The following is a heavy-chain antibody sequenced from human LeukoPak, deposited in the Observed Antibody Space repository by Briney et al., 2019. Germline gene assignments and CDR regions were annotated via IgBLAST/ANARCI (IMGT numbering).Heavy chain of an antibody. D-gene: IGHD2-15*01. Sequence: SETLSLTCTVSGGSISSGGYDWSWIRQHPGKGLEWIGYIYYSGSTYYNPSLKSRVTISVDTSKNQFSLRLSSVTAADTAVYYCARESSGGDYWGQGTLVTVSS. V-gene: IGHV4-31*03. CDR3: ARESSGGDY. CDR1: GGSISSGGYD. J-gene: IGHJ4*02. CDR2: IYYSGST.